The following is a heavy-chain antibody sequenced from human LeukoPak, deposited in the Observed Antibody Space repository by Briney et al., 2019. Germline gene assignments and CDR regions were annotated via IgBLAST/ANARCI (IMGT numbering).Heavy chain of an antibody. D-gene: IGHD2-21*01. CDR2: INHSGST. V-gene: IGHV4-39*07. CDR3: ARPIVVVPLRAFDI. Sequence: SETLSLTCTVSGGSISSNSHFWGWIRQPPGKGLEWIGEINHSGSTNYSPSLKSRVTISVDTSKNQFSLKLSSVTAADTAVYYCARPIVVVPLRAFDIWGQGTMVTVSS. J-gene: IGHJ3*02. CDR1: GGSISSNSHF.